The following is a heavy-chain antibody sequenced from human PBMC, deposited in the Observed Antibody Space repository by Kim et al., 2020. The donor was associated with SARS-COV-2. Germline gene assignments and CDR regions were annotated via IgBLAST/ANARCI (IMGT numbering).Heavy chain of an antibody. J-gene: IGHJ5*02. CDR2: TYYRSKWYN. Sequence: SQTLSLTCAISGDSVSSNSAAWNWIRQSPSRCLEWLGRTYYRSKWYNDYAVSVKSRITINPDTSKNQFYLQLNSVTPEDTAVYYCARGHYCDSSGGFWFVPWGQGTLGTVSS. D-gene: IGHD3-22*01. CDR1: GDSVSSNSAA. V-gene: IGHV6-1*01. CDR3: ARGHYCDSSGGFWFVP.